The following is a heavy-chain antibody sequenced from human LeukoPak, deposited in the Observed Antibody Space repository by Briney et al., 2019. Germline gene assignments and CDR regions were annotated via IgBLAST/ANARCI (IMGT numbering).Heavy chain of an antibody. Sequence: PGGSLRLSCAASGFTFSSYAMHWVRQAPGKGLEWVAVISYDGSNKYYADSVKGRFTISRDNSKNTLYLQMNSLRAEDTAVYYCAKDGYYYDSSLLAFGIWGQGTMVTVSS. J-gene: IGHJ3*02. CDR1: GFTFSSYA. CDR3: AKDGYYYDSSLLAFGI. CDR2: ISYDGSNK. D-gene: IGHD3-22*01. V-gene: IGHV3-30-3*01.